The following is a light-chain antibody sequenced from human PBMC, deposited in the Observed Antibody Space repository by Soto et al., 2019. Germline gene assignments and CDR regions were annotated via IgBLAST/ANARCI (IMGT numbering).Light chain of an antibody. CDR1: QSVSSN. CDR2: GAS. CDR3: QQYNNWPRDT. Sequence: IVMTQSPATLSVSPGERATLSCRASQSVSSNLAWYQQKPGQAPRLLIYGASTRATGIPARFSGSGSVTDFTLTISSLQSEDFAVYYCQQYNNWPRDTFGQGTKLEI. V-gene: IGKV3-15*01. J-gene: IGKJ2*01.